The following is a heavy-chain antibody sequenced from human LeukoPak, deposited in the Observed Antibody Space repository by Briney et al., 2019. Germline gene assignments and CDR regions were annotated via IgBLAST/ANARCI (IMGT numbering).Heavy chain of an antibody. CDR2: INPNSDGT. CDR3: ARGVGAVAGPDY. CDR1: GYTFTGYY. D-gene: IGHD6-19*01. V-gene: IGHV1-2*02. Sequence: GASVKVSCKASGYTFTGYYMHWVRQAPGQGLEWMGWINPNSDGTYYAQKLQGRVTMTTDTSTSTAYMELRSLRSEDTAVYYCARGVGAVAGPDYWGQGTLVTVSS. J-gene: IGHJ4*02.